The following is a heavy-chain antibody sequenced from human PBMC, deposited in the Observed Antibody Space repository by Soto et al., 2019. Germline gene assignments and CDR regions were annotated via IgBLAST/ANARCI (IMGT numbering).Heavy chain of an antibody. Sequence: EVQLLESGGGLIQPGGSLRLSCAASGFTFNNYTMSWVRQAPGKGLEWVSVISGSGDGTYYADSVKGRFTISRDNSKTTLYLHMNSLKLEDTAVYYCAKDPGYCSFGRCSRVYYWGQGTLVTVSS. V-gene: IGHV3-23*01. CDR2: ISGSGDGT. J-gene: IGHJ4*02. CDR3: AKDPGYCSFGRCSRVYY. D-gene: IGHD2-15*01. CDR1: GFTFNNYT.